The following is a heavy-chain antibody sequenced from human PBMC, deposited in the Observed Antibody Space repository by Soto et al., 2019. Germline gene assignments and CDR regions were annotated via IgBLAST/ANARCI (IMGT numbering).Heavy chain of an antibody. CDR3: ARGRIAAAGSASFDY. J-gene: IGHJ4*02. V-gene: IGHV4-59*01. CDR1: GGTISSYY. D-gene: IGHD6-13*01. Sequence: PSETLSLTCTVSGGTISSYYLSWIRKPPEKGLEWIGYIYYSGSTNYNPSLKSRVTISVDPSKNQFSLKLSSLTAADTAVYYFARGRIAAAGSASFDYWGQGTLVTVSS. CDR2: IYYSGST.